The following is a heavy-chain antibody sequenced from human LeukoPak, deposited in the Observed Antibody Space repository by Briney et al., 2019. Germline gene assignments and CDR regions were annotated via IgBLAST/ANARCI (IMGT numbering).Heavy chain of an antibody. V-gene: IGHV3-74*01. CDR1: GFTFSSYW. CDR2: INSDGSST. Sequence: PGGSLRLSCAASGFTFSSYWMHWVRQAPGKGLVWVSRINSDGSSTSYADSVKGRFTISRDNSKNTLYLQMNSLRAEDTAVYYCANRDITIFGVVIIDRFGYWGQGTLVTVSS. D-gene: IGHD3-3*01. J-gene: IGHJ4*02. CDR3: ANRDITIFGVVIIDRFGY.